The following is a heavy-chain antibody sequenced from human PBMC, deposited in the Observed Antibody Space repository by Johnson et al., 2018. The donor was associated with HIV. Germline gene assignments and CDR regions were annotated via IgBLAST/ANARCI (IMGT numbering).Heavy chain of an antibody. CDR3: ASDNGGTKDAFDM. D-gene: IGHD3-10*01. CDR1: GFTFSSYA. CDR2: ILYDGSNK. J-gene: IGHJ3*02. Sequence: QVQLVESGGGVVQPGRSLRLSCAASGFTFSSYAMHWVRQAPGKGLEWVAVILYDGSNKYYADSVKGRFTISRDNSKNTLYLQMNSLRAGDTAVYYCASDNGGTKDAFDMWGQGTLVTVSS. V-gene: IGHV3-30*14.